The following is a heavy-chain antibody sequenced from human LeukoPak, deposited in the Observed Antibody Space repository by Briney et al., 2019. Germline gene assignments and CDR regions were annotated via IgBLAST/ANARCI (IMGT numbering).Heavy chain of an antibody. CDR1: GGTSSSYA. V-gene: IGHV1-69*05. CDR3: ARSPREGEQLDAFDI. D-gene: IGHD6-6*01. CDR2: IIPIFGTA. Sequence: GASVKVSCKASGGTSSSYAISWVRQAPGQGLEWMGGIIPIFGTANYAQRFQGRVTITTDESTSTAYMGLSSLRSEDTAVYYCARSPREGEQLDAFDIWGQGTMVTVSS. J-gene: IGHJ3*02.